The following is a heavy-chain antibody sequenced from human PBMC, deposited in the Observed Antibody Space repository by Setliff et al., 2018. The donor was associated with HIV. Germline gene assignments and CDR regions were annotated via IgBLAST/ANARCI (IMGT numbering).Heavy chain of an antibody. CDR3: ARDHPPEGDTFYYYGMDV. Sequence: ASVKVSCKASGSTFSTYDINWVRQAPGQGPEWMGLMNPNSGNTGYAPKLQGRVTMTSHPSISTAYMELSSLRSDYPAIYYCARDHPPEGDTFYYYGMDVWGQGTTVTGSS. D-gene: IGHD3-10*01. CDR1: GSTFSTYD. V-gene: IGHV1-8*01. CDR2: MNPNSGNT. J-gene: IGHJ6*02.